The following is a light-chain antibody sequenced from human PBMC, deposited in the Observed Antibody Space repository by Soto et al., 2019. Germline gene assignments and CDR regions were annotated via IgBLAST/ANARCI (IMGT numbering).Light chain of an antibody. CDR3: QQTDSSPGT. CDR1: ESIRNY. V-gene: IGKV1-39*01. CDR2: AAS. Sequence: DIQMTQSPSSLSASVGDRVTITCRASESIRNYLNWYQQKPGKAPKLLISAASNLQSGVPSRFSGSGSGTDFALTISSLQLEDFATYYCQQTDSSPGTFGQGTKVEIK. J-gene: IGKJ1*01.